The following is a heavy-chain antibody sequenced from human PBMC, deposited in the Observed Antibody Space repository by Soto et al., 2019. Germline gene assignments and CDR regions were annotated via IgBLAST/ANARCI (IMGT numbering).Heavy chain of an antibody. CDR2: ISWDGGST. V-gene: IGHV3-43*01. CDR1: GFTFDDYT. Sequence: LRLSCAASGFTFDDYTMHWVRQAPGKGLEWVSLISWDGGSTYYADSVKGRFTISRDNSKNSLYLQMNSLRTEDTALYYCAKDNRDYDILNGYYSDYYFDYWGQGTLVTVSS. D-gene: IGHD3-9*01. J-gene: IGHJ4*02. CDR3: AKDNRDYDILNGYYSDYYFDY.